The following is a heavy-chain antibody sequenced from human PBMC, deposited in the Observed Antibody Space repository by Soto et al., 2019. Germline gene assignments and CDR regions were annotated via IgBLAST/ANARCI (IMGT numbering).Heavy chain of an antibody. CDR2: ISGSGGST. D-gene: IGHD3-22*01. J-gene: IGHJ4*02. V-gene: IGHV3-23*01. Sequence: GGSLRLSCAASGFTFISYGMIWCRHSPGEGLEWVSGISGSGGSTYYADSVKGRFTISRDNSKNTLYLQMYSLRAEDTAVYYCARYYYDSSGYGGFDYWGQGTLVTVSS. CDR1: GFTFISYG. CDR3: ARYYYDSSGYGGFDY.